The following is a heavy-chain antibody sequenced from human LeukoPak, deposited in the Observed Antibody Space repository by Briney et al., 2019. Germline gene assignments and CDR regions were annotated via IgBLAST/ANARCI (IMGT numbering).Heavy chain of an antibody. CDR1: GGSIASYY. J-gene: IGHJ5*02. V-gene: IGHV4-59*01. CDR2: ISYRGST. D-gene: IGHD4-17*01. CDR3: ARSRGGYGDYGSWFDP. Sequence: SETLSLTCTVSGGSIASYYWSWIRQFPGKGLEWIGYISYRGSTSYNPSLNSRVSISLDTSKNQLSLRLNSVTAADTAVYYCARSRGGYGDYGSWFDPWGQGTLVTVSS.